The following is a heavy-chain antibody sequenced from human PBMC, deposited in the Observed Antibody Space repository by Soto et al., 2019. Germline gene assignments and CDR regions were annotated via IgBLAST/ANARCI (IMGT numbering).Heavy chain of an antibody. D-gene: IGHD5-18*01. Sequence: DVQLLESGGDLVQPGGSLRLSCAASGFTFSTYAMSWVRQAPGKGLEWVSTIGGSGTTTYYADSVKGRFTISKDNSKNTLYLQMNNLRAEDTAVYYCAAPPVRSGYSHCFWGQGTLVTVSS. CDR2: IGGSGTTT. J-gene: IGHJ4*02. CDR3: AAPPVRSGYSHCF. V-gene: IGHV3-23*01. CDR1: GFTFSTYA.